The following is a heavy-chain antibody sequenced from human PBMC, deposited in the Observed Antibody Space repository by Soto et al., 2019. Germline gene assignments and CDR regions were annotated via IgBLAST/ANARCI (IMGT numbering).Heavy chain of an antibody. J-gene: IGHJ6*02. CDR2: ISDSGATK. Sequence: GGSLRLSCAASGFTFSNCGMNWVRQTPGKGLEWVSYISDSGATKHYADSVKGRFTISRDNGKDSPYLQMNSLRDEDTAVYFCARCSRNSCYSYGVDVWGQGATVTVSS. V-gene: IGHV3-48*02. CDR3: ARCSRNSCYSYGVDV. D-gene: IGHD2-15*01. CDR1: GFTFSNCG.